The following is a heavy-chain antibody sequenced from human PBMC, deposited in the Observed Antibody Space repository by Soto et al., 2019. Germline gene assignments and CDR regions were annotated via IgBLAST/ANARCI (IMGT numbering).Heavy chain of an antibody. CDR2: IIPILGTA. Sequence: SVKVSCKASGGTFSSYAVNWVRQAPGQGLEWMGGIIPILGTANYARKFQGRVTITADESTSTAYMELSSLRSEDTAVYYCARGATRESYYDMDVWGQGTTVTVSS. CDR3: ARGATRESYYDMDV. J-gene: IGHJ6*02. CDR1: GGTFSSYA. V-gene: IGHV1-69*13.